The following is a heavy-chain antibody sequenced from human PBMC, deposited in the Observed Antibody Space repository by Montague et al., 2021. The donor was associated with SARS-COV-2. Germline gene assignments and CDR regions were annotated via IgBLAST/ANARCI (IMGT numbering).Heavy chain of an antibody. CDR1: GFTVSSNY. D-gene: IGHD3-3*01. CDR2: IYSSGRT. J-gene: IGHJ6*02. Sequence: SLRLSCAASGFTVSSNYMSWVRQAPGKGLEWVSLIYSSGRTSYADSVKGRFTMSRDNSKNTLYLQMNSLRAEDTAVYYCARDRDFWSGYLVFYYGMDVWGPGTTVTVSS. CDR3: ARDRDFWSGYLVFYYGMDV. V-gene: IGHV3-53*01.